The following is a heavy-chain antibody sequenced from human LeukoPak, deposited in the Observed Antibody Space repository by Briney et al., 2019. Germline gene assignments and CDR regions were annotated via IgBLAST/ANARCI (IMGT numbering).Heavy chain of an antibody. CDR1: GGSISGYY. CDR2: IYHSGST. V-gene: IGHV4-59*08. Sequence: SETLSLTCSVSGGSISGYYWSWIRQPPGKGLEWIGYIYHSGSTTYNPSLESRVTMSVDTSKNQFSLKLNSVTAADTAVYYCARLGIAAALFDYWGQGTLSPSPQ. J-gene: IGHJ4*02. D-gene: IGHD6-13*01. CDR3: ARLGIAAALFDY.